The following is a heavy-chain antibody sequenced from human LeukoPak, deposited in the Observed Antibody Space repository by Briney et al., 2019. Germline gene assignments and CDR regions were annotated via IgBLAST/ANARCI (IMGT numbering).Heavy chain of an antibody. CDR3: ARGNWNDVVGYYFDY. D-gene: IGHD1-1*01. CDR2: IYHSGSP. V-gene: IGHV4-38-2*02. J-gene: IGHJ4*02. CDR1: GYSISSGYY. Sequence: SETLSLTCTVSGYSISSGYYWGWIRQPPGKGLEWIGSIYHSGSPYYNPSLKSRVTISVDTSKNHFSLKLSSVTAADTAVYYCARGNWNDVVGYYFDYWGQGTLVTVSS.